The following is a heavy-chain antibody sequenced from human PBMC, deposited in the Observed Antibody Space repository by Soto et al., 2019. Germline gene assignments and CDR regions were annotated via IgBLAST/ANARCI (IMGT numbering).Heavy chain of an antibody. Sequence: ASVKVSCKASGGTFSSCSISWVRQAPGQGLEWMGGIIPIFGTANYAQKFQGRVTITADESTSTAYMELSSLRSEDTAVYYCARDRRGAALYYYYGMDVWGQGTTVTVSS. CDR2: IIPIFGTA. V-gene: IGHV1-69*13. CDR3: ARDRRGAALYYYYGMDV. D-gene: IGHD6-13*01. CDR1: GGTFSSCS. J-gene: IGHJ6*02.